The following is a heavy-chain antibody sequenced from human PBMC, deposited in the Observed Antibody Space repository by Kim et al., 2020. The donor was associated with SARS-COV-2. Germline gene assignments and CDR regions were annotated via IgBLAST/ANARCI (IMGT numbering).Heavy chain of an antibody. CDR1: GGSFSGYY. D-gene: IGHD3-16*01. V-gene: IGHV4-34*01. Sequence: SETLSLTCAVYGGSFSGYYWSWIRQPPGKGLEWIGEINHSGSTNYNPSLKSRVTISVDTSKNQFSLKLSSVTAADTAVYYCARGLGGYYYYGMDVWGQGT. J-gene: IGHJ6*02. CDR2: INHSGST. CDR3: ARGLGGYYYYGMDV.